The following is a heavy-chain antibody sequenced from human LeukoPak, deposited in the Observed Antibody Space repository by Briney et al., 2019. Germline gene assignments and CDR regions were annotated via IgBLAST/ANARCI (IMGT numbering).Heavy chain of an antibody. CDR3: ARDNGDYPYYFDF. CDR1: GASISSGIHS. CDR2: IYHTGNT. J-gene: IGHJ4*02. V-gene: IGHV4-30-2*01. D-gene: IGHD4-17*01. Sequence: SETLSLTCAVSGASISSGIHSWNWIRQPPGKGLEWTGYIYHTGNTYYNPSLKSRVTISVDRSKNQFSLKLSSVTAADTAVYYCARDNGDYPYYFDFWGQGTLVTVSS.